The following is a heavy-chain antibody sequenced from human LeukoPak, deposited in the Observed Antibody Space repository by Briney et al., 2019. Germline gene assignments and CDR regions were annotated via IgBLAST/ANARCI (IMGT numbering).Heavy chain of an antibody. CDR1: GGSISSGPYC. CDR3: ARGGYGEGGSDWFDP. J-gene: IGHJ5*02. V-gene: IGHV4-61*09. D-gene: IGHD4-17*01. CDR2: IHTSGNT. Sequence: SETLSLTCTVSGGSISSGPYCWSWIRQPAGKGLEWIGHIHTSGNTNYNPSLKSRVTISVDTSKNQFSLRLSSVTAADTAVYYCARGGYGEGGSDWFDPWGQGTLVTVSS.